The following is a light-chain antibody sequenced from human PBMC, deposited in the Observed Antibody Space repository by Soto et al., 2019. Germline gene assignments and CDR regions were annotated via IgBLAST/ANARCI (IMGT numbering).Light chain of an antibody. CDR2: KAS. CDR3: LQYSNYPRT. V-gene: IGKV1-5*03. Sequence: DIQMTQSPSTLSASLGDRVTITCRASQSISSWLAWYQQKPGKAPKLLIYKASSLESGVPSRFSGSGSGTDFSLTINNLQPEDFATYYCLQYSNYPRTFGQGTKVDI. J-gene: IGKJ1*01. CDR1: QSISSW.